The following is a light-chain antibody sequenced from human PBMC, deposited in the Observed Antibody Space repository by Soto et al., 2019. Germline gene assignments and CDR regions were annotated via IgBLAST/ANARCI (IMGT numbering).Light chain of an antibody. V-gene: IGLV2-14*03. CDR1: SSDVGGYNY. J-gene: IGLJ2*01. Sequence: QSVLTQPASVSGSPGQSITISCTGTSSDVGGYNYVSWYQQHPGKAPKLMIYDVSNRPSGVSNRFSGSKSGNTASLVISGLQAEDEADYYCSSYTSSNTVVFGGGTKVTVL. CDR3: SSYTSSNTVV. CDR2: DVS.